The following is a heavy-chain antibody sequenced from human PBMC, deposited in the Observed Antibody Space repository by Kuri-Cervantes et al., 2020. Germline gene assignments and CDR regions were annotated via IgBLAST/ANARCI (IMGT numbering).Heavy chain of an antibody. D-gene: IGHD4-11*01. CDR2: ISWNSGSI. CDR3: AKEGRQGTVFGFFGY. J-gene: IGHJ4*02. CDR1: GFTFDDYA. Sequence: GGSLRLSCAASGFTFDDYAMHWVRQAPGKGLEWVSGISWNSGSIGYADSVKGRFTISRDNAKNSLYLQMNSLRAEDTALYYCAKEGRQGTVFGFFGYWGQGTLVTVSS. V-gene: IGHV3-9*01.